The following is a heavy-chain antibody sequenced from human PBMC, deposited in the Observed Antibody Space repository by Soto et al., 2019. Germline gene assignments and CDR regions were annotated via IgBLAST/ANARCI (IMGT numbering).Heavy chain of an antibody. V-gene: IGHV1-3*01. Sequence: GASVKVSCKASGYTFTSYAMHWVRQAPGQRLEWMGWINAGNGNTKYSQKFQGRVTITRDTSASTACMELSSLRSEDTAVYYCAREYYDFWSGYSSEETRAFDIWGQGTMVTVSS. D-gene: IGHD3-3*01. CDR1: GYTFTSYA. J-gene: IGHJ3*02. CDR3: AREYYDFWSGYSSEETRAFDI. CDR2: INAGNGNT.